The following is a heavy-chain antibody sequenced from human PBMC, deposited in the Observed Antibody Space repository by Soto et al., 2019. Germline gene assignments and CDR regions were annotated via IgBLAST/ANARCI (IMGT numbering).Heavy chain of an antibody. J-gene: IGHJ4*02. CDR1: GSTFSNAW. D-gene: IGHD5-12*01. CDR2: IKSKTDGGTT. Sequence: PGGSLSLSCAASGSTFSNAWMSWVRQAPGKGLEWVGRIKSKTDGGTTDYAAPVKGRFTISRDDSKNTLYLQMNSLKTEDTAVYYCTTDFLIVATPFDYWGQGTLVTVSS. V-gene: IGHV3-15*01. CDR3: TTDFLIVATPFDY.